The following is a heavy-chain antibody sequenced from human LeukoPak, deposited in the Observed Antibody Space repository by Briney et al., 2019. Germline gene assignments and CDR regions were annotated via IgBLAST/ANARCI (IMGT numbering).Heavy chain of an antibody. J-gene: IGHJ4*02. V-gene: IGHV3-21*01. CDR2: ISSSGVNK. CDR3: ARDRRFLEWFPFDY. Sequence: GGSLRLSCAASGFTFSDYDFNWVRQAPXXXLEWVASISSSGVNKHYAVSVKGRFTISRDNAKNSLYLQMNSLRAEDTAVYYCARDRRFLEWFPFDYWGQGTLVTVSS. CDR1: GFTFSDYD. D-gene: IGHD3-3*01.